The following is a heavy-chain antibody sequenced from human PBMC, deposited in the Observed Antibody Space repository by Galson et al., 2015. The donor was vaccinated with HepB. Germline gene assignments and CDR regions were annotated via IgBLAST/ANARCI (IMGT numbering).Heavy chain of an antibody. J-gene: IGHJ4*02. Sequence: ETLSLTCAVYGWSFSDYYWSCIRQPPGKGLEWIGEINHSGSTNYNPSLKSRVTISVDTSKNQFSLKLSSVTAADTAVYYCARLRRTTVTQYYFDYWGQGTLVTVSS. V-gene: IGHV4-34*01. D-gene: IGHD4-11*01. CDR3: ARLRRTTVTQYYFDY. CDR1: GWSFSDYY. CDR2: INHSGST.